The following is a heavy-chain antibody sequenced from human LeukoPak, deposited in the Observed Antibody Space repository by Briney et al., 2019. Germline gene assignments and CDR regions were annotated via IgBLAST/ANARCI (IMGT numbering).Heavy chain of an antibody. D-gene: IGHD6-13*01. V-gene: IGHV4-39*01. Sequence: SETLSLTCTVSGGSISSSSYYWGWIRQPPGKGLEWMGRIYYSGSTYYNPSLKSRVTISVDTSKNQFSLKLSSVTAADTAVYYCARMVPEYSSSWDGLFDYWGQGTLVTVSS. CDR1: GGSISSSSYY. CDR3: ARMVPEYSSSWDGLFDY. CDR2: IYYSGST. J-gene: IGHJ4*02.